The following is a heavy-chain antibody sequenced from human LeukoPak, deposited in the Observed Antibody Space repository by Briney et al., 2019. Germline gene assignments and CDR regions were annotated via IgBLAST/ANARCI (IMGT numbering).Heavy chain of an antibody. J-gene: IGHJ5*02. CDR3: ARGRPVPVYGKLNWFDP. CDR1: GGTFSSYA. V-gene: IGHV1-69*05. Sequence: SVKVSCKASGGTFSSYAISWVRQAPGQGLEWMGRIIPIFGTANYAQKFQGRVTITTDESTSTAYMELSSLRSEDTAVYYCARGRPVPVYGKLNWFDPWGQGTRVTVSS. D-gene: IGHD6-6*01. CDR2: IIPIFGTA.